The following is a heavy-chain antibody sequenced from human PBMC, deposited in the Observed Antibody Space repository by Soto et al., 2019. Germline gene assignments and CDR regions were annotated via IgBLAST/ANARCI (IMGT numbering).Heavy chain of an antibody. V-gene: IGHV1-3*01. CDR1: GYIFNNYV. CDR3: ARAPVSGIPYYFDY. J-gene: IGHJ4*02. Sequence: ASVKVSCKASGYIFNNYVIHWVRQAPGQGLEWMGWTTADSGNTKYSQKFQGRVTITRDTPANTAYMELSSLTSEDTAVYFCARAPVSGIPYYFDYWGQGTLVTSPQ. CDR2: TTADSGNT. D-gene: IGHD6-19*01.